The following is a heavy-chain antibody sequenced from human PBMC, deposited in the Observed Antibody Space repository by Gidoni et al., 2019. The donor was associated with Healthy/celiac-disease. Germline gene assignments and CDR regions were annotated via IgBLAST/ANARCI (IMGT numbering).Heavy chain of an antibody. CDR1: GFPFSSYG. D-gene: IGHD1-26*01. Sequence: QVQLVESGGGVVQPGRSLRLSCAASGFPFSSYGMHWVRQAPGKGLEWVAVIWYDGSNKYYADSVKGRFTISRDNSKNTLYLQMNSLRAEDTAVYYCARERVGATYYYYYGMDVWGQGTTVTVSS. CDR2: IWYDGSNK. CDR3: ARERVGATYYYYYGMDV. J-gene: IGHJ6*02. V-gene: IGHV3-33*01.